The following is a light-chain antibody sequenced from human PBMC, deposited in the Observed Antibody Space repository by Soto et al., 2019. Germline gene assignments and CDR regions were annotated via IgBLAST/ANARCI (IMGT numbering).Light chain of an antibody. CDR2: AAS. CDR1: QSISSN. CDR3: QQYNNWPYT. Sequence: EIVMTQSPATLSVSPGERATLSCRASQSISSNSAWYQQKPGQAPRLLIYAASTRATGIPARFSGSGSGTEFTLTISSLQSEDFAVYSCQQYNNWPYTFGQGTKLEIK. J-gene: IGKJ2*01. V-gene: IGKV3-15*01.